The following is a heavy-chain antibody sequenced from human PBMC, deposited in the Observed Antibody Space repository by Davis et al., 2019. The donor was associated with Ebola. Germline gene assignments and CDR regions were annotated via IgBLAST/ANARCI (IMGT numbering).Heavy chain of an antibody. CDR2: MNPNSGNT. V-gene: IGHV1-8*01. D-gene: IGHD1-26*01. Sequence: AASVKVSCKASGYTFTSYDINWVRQATGQGLEWMGWMNPNSGNTGYAQKFQGRITMTRNISISTAYMELSSLRSDDTAVYYCAIRVGARSGFDSWGQGSLVTVSS. CDR1: GYTFTSYD. J-gene: IGHJ4*02. CDR3: AIRVGARSGFDS.